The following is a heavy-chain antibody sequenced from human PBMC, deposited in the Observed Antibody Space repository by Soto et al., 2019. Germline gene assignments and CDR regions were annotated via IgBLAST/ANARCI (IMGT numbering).Heavy chain of an antibody. D-gene: IGHD1-1*01. Sequence: EVQLVESGGGLVQPGRSLRLSCAASGFSFDDYAMHWVRQPPGKGLEWVSRISWNGGSKDYADSVKGRFTISRDNAKNSLYLQMNSLRSEDTALYYCAKQLESGYYGLDIWGKGTMVTVSS. CDR3: AKQLESGYYGLDI. CDR2: ISWNGGSK. V-gene: IGHV3-9*01. J-gene: IGHJ6*04. CDR1: GFSFDDYA.